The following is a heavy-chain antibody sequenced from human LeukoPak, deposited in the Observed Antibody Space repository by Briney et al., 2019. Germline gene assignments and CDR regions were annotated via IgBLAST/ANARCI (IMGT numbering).Heavy chain of an antibody. CDR3: AKGDGYSGSGSEKRGLDY. J-gene: IGHJ4*02. CDR1: GFTLSSYG. Sequence: GRSLRLSCAASGFTLSSYGMHWVRQAPGKGLEWVAVISYDGTNKYYADSVKGRFTISRDNSENTLYLQMNSLRPEDTAVYYCAKGDGYSGSGSEKRGLDYWGQGTLVAVAS. D-gene: IGHD3-10*01. V-gene: IGHV3-30*18. CDR2: ISYDGTNK.